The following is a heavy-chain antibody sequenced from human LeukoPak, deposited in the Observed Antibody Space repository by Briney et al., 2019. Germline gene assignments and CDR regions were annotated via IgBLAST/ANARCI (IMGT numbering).Heavy chain of an antibody. V-gene: IGHV3-13*01. J-gene: IGHJ4*02. CDR2: IGTAGDT. Sequence: PGGALRLACGASGFTFSSYDRHWGRQATGKGLEWVSAIGTAGDTYYPGSVKGRFTISRENAKNSLYLQMNSLRAEDTAVYYCARGVPTGVDYFDYWGQGTLVTVSS. CDR3: ARGVPTGVDYFDY. D-gene: IGHD1-1*01. CDR1: GFTFSSYD.